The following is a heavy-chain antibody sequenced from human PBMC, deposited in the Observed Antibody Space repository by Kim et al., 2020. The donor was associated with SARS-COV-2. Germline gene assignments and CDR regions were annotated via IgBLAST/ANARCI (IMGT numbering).Heavy chain of an antibody. V-gene: IGHV4-39*01. J-gene: IGHJ3*02. D-gene: IGHD5-12*01. CDR2: IYYSGST. Sequence: SETLSLTCTVSGGSISSSSYYWGWIRQPPGKGLEWIGSIYYSGSTYYNPSLKSRVTISVDTSKNQFSLKLSSVTAADTAVYYCARHLPFGNRGYSGYYWYAFDIWGQGTMVTVSS. CDR3: ARHLPFGNRGYSGYYWYAFDI. CDR1: GGSISSSSYY.